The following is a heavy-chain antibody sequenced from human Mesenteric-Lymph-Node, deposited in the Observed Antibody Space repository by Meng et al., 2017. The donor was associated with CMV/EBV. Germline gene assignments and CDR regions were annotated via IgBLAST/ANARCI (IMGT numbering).Heavy chain of an antibody. CDR3: ARHQRWLKSEGGFNY. V-gene: IGHV4-34*01. J-gene: IGHJ4*02. CDR1: GGSLSGYY. Sequence: QVPRPQWGAGLLKPSETLSLSCAVYGGSLSGYYWSWIRQPPGKGLEWIGEINHSRSTNYNPSLKSRVTISVDTSKNQFSLKLSSVTAADTAVYYCARHQRWLKSEGGFNYWGQGTLVTVSS. CDR2: INHSRST. D-gene: IGHD4-23*01.